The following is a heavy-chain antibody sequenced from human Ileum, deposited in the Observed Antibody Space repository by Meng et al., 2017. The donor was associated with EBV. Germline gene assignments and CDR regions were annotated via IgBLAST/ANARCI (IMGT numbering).Heavy chain of an antibody. CDR2: IYHSGAT. J-gene: IGHJ4*02. D-gene: IGHD2-21*02. CDR3: ARIPYGDIYSAYFDY. CDR1: GGSVNGHPW. V-gene: IGHV4-4*02. Sequence: QVRLQVSVHGLVKPSGPVSLTCSVSGGSVNGHPWWSWVRQPPGEGLEWIGQIYHSGATNYNPSLKSRVTISVDTSENQFSLELNSVTAADTAVYYCARIPYGDIYSAYFDYWSPGTLVTVSS.